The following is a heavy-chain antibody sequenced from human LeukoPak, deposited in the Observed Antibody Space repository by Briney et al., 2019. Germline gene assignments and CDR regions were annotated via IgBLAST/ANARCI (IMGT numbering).Heavy chain of an antibody. CDR2: IWYDGSNK. CDR3: ARGNCSSTSCYDDYYYGMHV. CDR1: GVTFSSYG. V-gene: IGHV3-33*01. D-gene: IGHD2-2*01. J-gene: IGHJ6*02. Sequence: PGRSLRLSCAASGVTFSSYGMHWVRQAPGKGLEWVAVIWYDGSNKYYADSVKGRFTISRDNSKNTLYLQMNSLRAEDTAVYYCARGNCSSTSCYDDYYYGMHVWGQGTTVTVSS.